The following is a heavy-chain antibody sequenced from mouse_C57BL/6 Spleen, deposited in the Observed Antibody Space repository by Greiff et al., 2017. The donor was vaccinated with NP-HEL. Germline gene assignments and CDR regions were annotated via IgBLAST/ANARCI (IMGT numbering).Heavy chain of an antibody. CDR2: ISSGGSYT. J-gene: IGHJ4*01. D-gene: IGHD4-1*01. Sequence: EVKLVESGGDLVKPGGSLKLSCAASGFTFSSYGMSWVRQTPDKRLEWVATISSGGSYTYYPDSVKGRFTIYRDNANNTLYLQMSSLKSEDTAMYYCARNWDEGGYYYSMDYWGQGTSVTVSS. CDR3: ARNWDEGGYYYSMDY. CDR1: GFTFSSYG. V-gene: IGHV5-6*01.